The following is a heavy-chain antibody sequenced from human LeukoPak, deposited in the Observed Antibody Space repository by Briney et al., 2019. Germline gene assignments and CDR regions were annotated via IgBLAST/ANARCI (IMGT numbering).Heavy chain of an antibody. D-gene: IGHD6-19*01. CDR2: IYSGGST. CDR1: GFTFSSYA. CDR3: ARARDSSGWYRAFDI. J-gene: IGHJ3*02. V-gene: IGHV3-53*01. Sequence: GGSLRLSCAASGFTFSSYAMSWVRQAPGKGLEWVSAIYSGGSTYYADSVKGRFTISRDNSKNTLYLQMNSLRAEDTAVYYCARARDSSGWYRAFDIWGQGTMVTVSS.